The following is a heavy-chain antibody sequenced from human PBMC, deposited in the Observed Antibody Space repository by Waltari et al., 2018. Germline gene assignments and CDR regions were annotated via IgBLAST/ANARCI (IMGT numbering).Heavy chain of an antibody. CDR3: ARGRGDYYDSSGSIDY. Sequence: QVQLQESGPGLVKPSETLSLTCTVSGGSISSYYWSWIRQPAGKGLEWIGRIYTSGSTNYYPSLKSRVTMSVYTSKNQFSLKLSSVTAADTAVYYCARGRGDYYDSSGSIDYWGQGTLVTVSS. J-gene: IGHJ4*02. CDR2: IYTSGST. D-gene: IGHD3-22*01. CDR1: GGSISSYY. V-gene: IGHV4-4*07.